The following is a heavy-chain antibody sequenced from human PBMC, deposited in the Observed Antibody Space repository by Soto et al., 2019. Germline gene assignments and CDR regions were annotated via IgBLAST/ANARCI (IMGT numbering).Heavy chain of an antibody. CDR2: INHSGST. Sequence: SETLSLTCAVYGGSFSGYYWSWIRQPPGKGLEWIGEINHSGSTNYNPSLKSRVTISVDTSKNQFSLKLSSVTAADTAVYYCARVPAAKPPYYYYYYMDVWGKGTTVTVSS. J-gene: IGHJ6*03. CDR1: GGSFSGYY. D-gene: IGHD3-10*01. CDR3: ARVPAAKPPYYYYYYMDV. V-gene: IGHV4-34*01.